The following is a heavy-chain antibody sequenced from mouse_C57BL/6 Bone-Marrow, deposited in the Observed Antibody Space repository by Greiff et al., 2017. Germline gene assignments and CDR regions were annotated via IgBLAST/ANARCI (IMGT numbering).Heavy chain of an antibody. CDR2: IYPGDGDT. V-gene: IGHV1-82*01. D-gene: IGHD2-5*01. Sequence: QVQLQQSGPELVKPGASVKISCKASGYAFSSSWMNWVKQRPGKGLEWIGRIYPGDGDTNYNGKFKGKATLAADKSSSTAYMQLSSLTSEDSAVYFCARGDSNYFWFAYWGQGTLVTVSA. CDR3: ARGDSNYFWFAY. CDR1: GYAFSSSW. J-gene: IGHJ3*01.